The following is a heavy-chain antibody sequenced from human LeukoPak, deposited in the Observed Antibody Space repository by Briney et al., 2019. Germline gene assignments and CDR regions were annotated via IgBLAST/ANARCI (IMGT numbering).Heavy chain of an antibody. CDR2: IIPIFGTA. Sequence: SVKVSCKASGGTFSSYAISWVRQAPGQGLEWMGRIIPIFGTANYAQKFQGRVTITTDESTSTAYMELRSLRSDDTAVYYCARDSRLLGYCTNGVCYSGYWGQGTLVTVSS. CDR3: ARDSRLLGYCTNGVCYSGY. D-gene: IGHD2-8*01. V-gene: IGHV1-69*05. CDR1: GGTFSSYA. J-gene: IGHJ4*02.